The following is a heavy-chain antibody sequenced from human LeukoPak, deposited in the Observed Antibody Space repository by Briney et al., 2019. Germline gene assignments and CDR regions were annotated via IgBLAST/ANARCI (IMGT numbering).Heavy chain of an antibody. CDR3: ARITMVRGVIITGTTGSYYFDY. CDR1: GGSISSSSYY. V-gene: IGHV4-39*01. Sequence: SSETLSLTCTVSGGSISSSSYYWGWIRQPPGKGLEWIGSIYYSGSTYYNPSLKSRVTISVDTSKNQFSLKLSSVTAADTAVYYCARITMVRGVIITGTTGSYYFDYWGQGTLVTVSS. D-gene: IGHD3-10*01. J-gene: IGHJ4*02. CDR2: IYYSGST.